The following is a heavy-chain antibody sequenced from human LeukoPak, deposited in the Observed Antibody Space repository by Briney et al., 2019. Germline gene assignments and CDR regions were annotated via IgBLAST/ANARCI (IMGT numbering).Heavy chain of an antibody. D-gene: IGHD6-19*01. CDR2: IYTSGST. V-gene: IGHV4-61*02. J-gene: IGHJ5*02. CDR3: ARFRWAVAGPNWFDP. CDR1: GGSISSGSYY. Sequence: PSETLSLTCTVSGGSISSGSYYWSWIRQPAGKGLEWIRRIYTSGSTNYNPSLKSRVTISVDTSKNQFSLKLSSVTAADTAVYYCARFRWAVAGPNWFDPWGQGTLVTVSS.